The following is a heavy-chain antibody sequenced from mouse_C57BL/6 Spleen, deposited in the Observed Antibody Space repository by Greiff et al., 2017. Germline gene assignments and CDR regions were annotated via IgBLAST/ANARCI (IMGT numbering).Heavy chain of an antibody. D-gene: IGHD1-1*01. CDR1: GFTFSNYW. CDR2: IRLKSDNYAT. V-gene: IGHV6-3*01. CDR3: TDYYGSPFAY. J-gene: IGHJ3*01. Sequence: EVHLVESGGGLVQPGGSMKLSCVASGFTFSNYWMNWVRQSPEKGLEWVAQIRLKSDNYATHYAESVKGRFTISRDDSKSSVYLQMNNLRAEDTGIYYCTDYYGSPFAYWGQGTLVTVSA.